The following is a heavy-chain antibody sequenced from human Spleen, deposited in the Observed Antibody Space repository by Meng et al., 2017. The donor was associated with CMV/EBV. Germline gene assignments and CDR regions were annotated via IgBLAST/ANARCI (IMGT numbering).Heavy chain of an antibody. CDR2: IYYSGST. D-gene: IGHD1-26*01. CDR3: ARDVFGYTGAYGS. V-gene: IGHV4-59*11. J-gene: IGHJ4*02. Sequence: SETLSLTCIVSGGSISSHFWSWIRQPPGKGLEWIGYIYYSGSTYYNPSLKSRVTISVDTSENQFSLNLSSLTAADTAVYYCARDVFGYTGAYGSWGQGMLVTVSS. CDR1: GGSISSHF.